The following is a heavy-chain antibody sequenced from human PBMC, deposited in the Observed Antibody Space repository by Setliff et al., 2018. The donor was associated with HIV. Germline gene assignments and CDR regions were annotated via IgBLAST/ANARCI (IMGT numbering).Heavy chain of an antibody. Sequence: SETLSLTCTVSGGSFTTYYWSWLRQPPGKELEWIEYFYTSGSTNYNPSLKSRVTISIDTSKNQFSLKLNAVTAADTAVYYCARRPPLTTGREYYFDFWGQGTLVTVSS. CDR1: GGSFTTYY. CDR2: FYTSGST. D-gene: IGHD1-1*01. J-gene: IGHJ4*02. V-gene: IGHV4-4*09. CDR3: ARRPPLTTGREYYFDF.